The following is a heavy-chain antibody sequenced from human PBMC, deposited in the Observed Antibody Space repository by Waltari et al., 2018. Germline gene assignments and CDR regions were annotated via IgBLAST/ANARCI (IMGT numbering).Heavy chain of an antibody. Sequence: QVQLVQSGAEVKKPGASVKVSCKASGYTFTSYYMHWVRQAPGQGLEWMGIINPSGGSTSYAKKFQCRATVPRDTSTGTVYMELSSMRSDVTAVYYCAVSASTGYMDVWGKGTTVTVSS. D-gene: IGHD6-6*01. V-gene: IGHV1-46*01. J-gene: IGHJ6*03. CDR1: GYTFTSYY. CDR3: AVSASTGYMDV. CDR2: INPSGGST.